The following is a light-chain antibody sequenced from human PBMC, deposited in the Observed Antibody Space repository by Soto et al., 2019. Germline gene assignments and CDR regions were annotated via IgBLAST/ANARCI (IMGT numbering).Light chain of an antibody. Sequence: DRRVTQSPSXXXXXVGXXXTITCRAGQGISSWLAWYQQKPGKAPKLLIYAASSLQSGVPSRFSGSGSGTDFTLSFSGLQPEDFATYYCQQSYSTPWTFGQGTKVNIK. CDR3: QQSYSTPWT. J-gene: IGKJ1*01. V-gene: IGKV1-12*01. CDR1: QGISSW. CDR2: AAS.